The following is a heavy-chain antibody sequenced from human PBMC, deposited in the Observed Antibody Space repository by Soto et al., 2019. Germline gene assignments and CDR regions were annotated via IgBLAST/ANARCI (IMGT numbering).Heavy chain of an antibody. CDR3: ARYNSYAIDY. CDR2: IYTSGST. J-gene: IGHJ4*01. V-gene: IGHV4-4*07. D-gene: IGHD2-8*01. Sequence: SETLSLTCTVSGGSISSYYWSWIRQPAGKGLEWIGRIYTSGSTNYNPSLASRVTLSVDTSKNQFSLKMTSVTAADRAMYFCARYNSYAIDYWGRGTLVTVSS. CDR1: GGSISSYY.